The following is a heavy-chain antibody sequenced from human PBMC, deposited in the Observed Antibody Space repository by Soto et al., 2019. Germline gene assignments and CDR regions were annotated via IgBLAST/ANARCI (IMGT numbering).Heavy chain of an antibody. Sequence: ASVKVSCKASGYTFTIYAMHWVRQAPGQRLEWMGWINAGNGNTKYSQKFQGRVTITRDTSASTAYMELSSLRSEDTAVYYCASEYCNSTSCLPYGLDVWGQGTTVSVSS. CDR3: ASEYCNSTSCLPYGLDV. CDR1: GYTFTIYA. CDR2: INAGNGNT. V-gene: IGHV1-3*01. D-gene: IGHD2-2*01. J-gene: IGHJ6*02.